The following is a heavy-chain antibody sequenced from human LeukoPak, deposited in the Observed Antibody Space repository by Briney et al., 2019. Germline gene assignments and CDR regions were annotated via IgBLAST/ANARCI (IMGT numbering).Heavy chain of an antibody. D-gene: IGHD6-13*01. CDR2: INPNSGGT. V-gene: IGHV1-2*02. Sequence: GASVKVSCKASGYTFTGYYMHWVRQAPGQGLEWMGWINPNSGGTNYAQKFQGRVTMTRDTSISTAYMELSRLRSDDTAVYYCAGGAAAGTWSPTRVDCWGQGTLVTVSS. CDR1: GYTFTGYY. J-gene: IGHJ4*02. CDR3: AGGAAAGTWSPTRVDC.